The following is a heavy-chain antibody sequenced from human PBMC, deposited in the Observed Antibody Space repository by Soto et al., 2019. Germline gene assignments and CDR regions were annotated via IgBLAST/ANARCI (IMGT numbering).Heavy chain of an antibody. CDR1: GFTFSSYG. D-gene: IGHD3-3*01. J-gene: IGHJ5*02. Sequence: GGSLRLSCAASGFTFSSYGMHWVRQAPGKGLEWVAVIWYDGSNKYYADSVKGRFTISRDNSKNTLYLQMNSLRAEDTAVYYCARDPAITIFGVVTTGWFDPWGKGTLVTVSS. V-gene: IGHV3-33*01. CDR3: ARDPAITIFGVVTTGWFDP. CDR2: IWYDGSNK.